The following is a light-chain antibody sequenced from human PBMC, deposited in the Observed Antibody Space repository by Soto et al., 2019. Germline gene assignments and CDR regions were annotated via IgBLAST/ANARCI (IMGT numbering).Light chain of an antibody. CDR2: WAS. CDR1: RIVLHSSNNQNH. J-gene: IGKJ1*01. Sequence: DILMTQSPDSLAVSLGERATINCKSSRIVLHSSNNQNHLAWYQQKPGQPPKLLIYWASTRESGVPDRFSGSGSGTDFTLTISSLQSEDVAVYYCQQYYNSPLTFGQGTTGDIK. V-gene: IGKV4-1*01. CDR3: QQYYNSPLT.